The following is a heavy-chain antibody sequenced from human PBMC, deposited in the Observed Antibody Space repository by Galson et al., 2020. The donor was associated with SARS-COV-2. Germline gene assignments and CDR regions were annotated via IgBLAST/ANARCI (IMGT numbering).Heavy chain of an antibody. Sequence: GESLKISCAASGFAFSSYTMHWVRQAPGKRLEWVASLDTSSTYIYHSDSLKGRFTISRDNAENSLYLQMNSLRAEDTAVYYCARSPPASTSGTSIYFDYWGQGTQVTVSS. CDR2: LDTSSTYI. CDR3: ARSPPASTSGTSIYFDY. V-gene: IGHV3-21*01. CDR1: GFAFSSYT. D-gene: IGHD3-10*01. J-gene: IGHJ4*02.